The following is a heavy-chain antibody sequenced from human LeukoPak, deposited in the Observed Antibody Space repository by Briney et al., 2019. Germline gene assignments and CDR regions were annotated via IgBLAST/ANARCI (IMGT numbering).Heavy chain of an antibody. CDR3: ARGFYGSGSYYNPLAYYYYGMDV. CDR2: INHSGST. Sequence: SETLSLTCTVSGGSISSYYWSWIRQPPGKGLEWIGEINHSGSTNYNPSLKSRVTMSVDTSKNQFSLKLSSVTAADTAVYYCARGFYGSGSYYNPLAYYYYGMDVWGQGTTVTVSS. J-gene: IGHJ6*02. CDR1: GGSISSYY. V-gene: IGHV4-34*01. D-gene: IGHD3-10*01.